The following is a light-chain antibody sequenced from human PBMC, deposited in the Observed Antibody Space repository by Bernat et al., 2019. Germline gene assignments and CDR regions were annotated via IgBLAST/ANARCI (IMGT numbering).Light chain of an antibody. CDR1: SNNVGNQG. CDR2: SNN. CDR3: SAWDTSLSGWV. Sequence: QAGLTQPPSVSKGLRQTATLTSTGNSNNVGNQGSSWLQQHQGHPPKLLSYSNNNRPSGISERFSASRSGNTAALTITGLQPEDEADYYCSAWDTSLSGWVFGGGTKLTVL. V-gene: IGLV10-54*04. J-gene: IGLJ3*02.